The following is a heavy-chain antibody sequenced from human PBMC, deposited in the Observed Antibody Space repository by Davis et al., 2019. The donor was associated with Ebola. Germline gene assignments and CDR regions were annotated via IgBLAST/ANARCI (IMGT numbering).Heavy chain of an antibody. D-gene: IGHD3-3*01. CDR2: IKQDGGEK. Sequence: GESLKISCAASGFIFSHYWMSWVRQAPGKGPEWVAIIKQDGGEKYYADSVKGRFTISRDNSKNTLYLQMNSLRAEDTAVYYCAKGSVTIFGVAPDYYGMDVWGKGTTVTVSS. V-gene: IGHV3-7*01. CDR3: AKGSVTIFGVAPDYYGMDV. J-gene: IGHJ6*04. CDR1: GFIFSHYW.